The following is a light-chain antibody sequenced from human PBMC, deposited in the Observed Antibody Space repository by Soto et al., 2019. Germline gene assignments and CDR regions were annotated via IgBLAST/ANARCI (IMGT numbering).Light chain of an antibody. Sequence: EIVMTQSPATLSVSPGERATLSCRASQSVSSNLAWYQQKPGQAPRLLIYGASTRATGIPARFSGSRSGTEFPLTISSLQSEDFAVYYCQHYNNWPRTFGPGTKVEVK. J-gene: IGKJ1*01. CDR3: QHYNNWPRT. V-gene: IGKV3-15*01. CDR1: QSVSSN. CDR2: GAS.